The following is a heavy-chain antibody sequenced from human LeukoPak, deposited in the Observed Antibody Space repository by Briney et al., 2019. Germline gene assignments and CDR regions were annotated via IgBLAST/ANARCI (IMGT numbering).Heavy chain of an antibody. Sequence: PSETLSLTCTVSGGSISSGGYYWSWIRQLPGKGLEWIGYIYSSGITHYNPSVKSRLTISVDTSKNQFSLDLSSVTAADTAVYFCARNNFVDFLELAYWGQGTLVTVSS. CDR3: ARNNFVDFLELAY. V-gene: IGHV4-31*03. D-gene: IGHD3-3*01. CDR2: IYSSGIT. J-gene: IGHJ4*02. CDR1: GGSISSGGYY.